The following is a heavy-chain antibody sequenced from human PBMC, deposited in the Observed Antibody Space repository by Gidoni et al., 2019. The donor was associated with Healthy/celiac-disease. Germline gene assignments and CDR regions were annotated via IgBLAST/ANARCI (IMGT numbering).Heavy chain of an antibody. D-gene: IGHD6-6*01. Sequence: EVQLVESGGGLVQPVRSLRLSCAASGFPFDDYAMHWVRQAPGKGLEWVSGISWNSGSIGYADSVKGRFTISRDNAKNSLYLQMNSLRAEDTALYYCAKDIEHSSSNDAFDIWGQGTMVTVSS. CDR1: GFPFDDYA. CDR2: ISWNSGSI. J-gene: IGHJ3*02. CDR3: AKDIEHSSSNDAFDI. V-gene: IGHV3-9*01.